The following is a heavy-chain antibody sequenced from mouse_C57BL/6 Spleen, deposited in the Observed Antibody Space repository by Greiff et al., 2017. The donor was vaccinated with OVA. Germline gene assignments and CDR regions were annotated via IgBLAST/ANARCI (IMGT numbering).Heavy chain of an antibody. CDR2: IDPEDGDT. D-gene: IGHD2-3*01. Sequence: VQLQQSGAELVRPGASVKLSCTASGFNIKDYYMHWVKQRPEQGLEWIGRIDPEDGDTEYAPKFQGKATMTADTSANTAYLQLSSLTSEDTAVYYCTTGLLYYYAMDYWGQGTSVTVSS. CDR3: TTGLLYYYAMDY. J-gene: IGHJ4*01. V-gene: IGHV14-1*01. CDR1: GFNIKDYY.